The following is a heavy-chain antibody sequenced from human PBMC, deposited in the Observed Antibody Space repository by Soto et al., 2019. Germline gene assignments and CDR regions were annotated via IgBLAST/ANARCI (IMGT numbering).Heavy chain of an antibody. CDR2: INPSGGST. CDR1: GYTFTSYY. V-gene: IGHV1-46*01. Sequence: ASVKVSCKASGYTFTSYYMHWVRQAPGQGLEWMGIINPSGGSTNYAQEFQGRVTVTRDTSTSTVFMELSSLHSDDTAVYYCARDLLAANYWGQGTLVTVS. D-gene: IGHD2-15*01. J-gene: IGHJ4*02. CDR3: ARDLLAANY.